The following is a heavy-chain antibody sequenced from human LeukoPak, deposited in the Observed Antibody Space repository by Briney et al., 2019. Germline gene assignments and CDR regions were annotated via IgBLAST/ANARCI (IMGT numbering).Heavy chain of an antibody. CDR3: AKDLRPSRPAARSYFDY. D-gene: IGHD6-6*01. J-gene: IGHJ4*02. CDR2: IRGSGGST. V-gene: IGHV3-23*01. CDR1: GFTFSSFA. Sequence: GGSLRLSCAASGFTFSSFAMSWVRQAPGKGLEWVSGIRGSGGSTYSADSVKGRFTISRDNSKNTLYLQMNSLRAEDAAIYYCAKDLRPSRPAARSYFDYWGQGTLVTVSS.